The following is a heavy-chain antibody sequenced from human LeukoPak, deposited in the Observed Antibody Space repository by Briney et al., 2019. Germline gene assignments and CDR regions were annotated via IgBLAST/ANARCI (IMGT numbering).Heavy chain of an antibody. Sequence: GGSLRLSCAASGFTFSSYEMNWVRQAPGKGLEWVSYISSSGSTIYYADSVKGRLTISRDNAKNSLYPQMNSLRAEDTAVYYCAPGGLGYCSGGSCFVDYWGQGTLVTVSS. J-gene: IGHJ4*02. CDR1: GFTFSSYE. CDR3: APGGLGYCSGGSCFVDY. D-gene: IGHD2-15*01. V-gene: IGHV3-48*03. CDR2: ISSSGSTI.